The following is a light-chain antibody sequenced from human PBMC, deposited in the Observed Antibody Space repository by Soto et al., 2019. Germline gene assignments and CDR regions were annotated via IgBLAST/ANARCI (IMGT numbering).Light chain of an antibody. CDR3: SSHGGANNFYV. CDR1: SSDIGAYNY. V-gene: IGLV2-8*01. Sequence: QPVLTQPPSASGSPGQSVTISCTGTSSDIGAYNYVSWYQQHPGKVPKLMIYEVSKRPSGVPDRFSASKSGNTASLTVSGLQAEDEADYYCSSHGGANNFYVFGTGTKVTVL. J-gene: IGLJ1*01. CDR2: EVS.